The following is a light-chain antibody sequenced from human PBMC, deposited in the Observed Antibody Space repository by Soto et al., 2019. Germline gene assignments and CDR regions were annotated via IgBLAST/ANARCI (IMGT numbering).Light chain of an antibody. Sequence: EIVLSQSPVTLSLSPGYRATLSCRASLTVTSGYLAWYQQQPNQAPRLLIYGASYRATGIPDRFSGGGSGTDFTLTISRLEPEDFAVYYCQHYSSSPPAITFGQGTRLEIK. CDR3: QHYSSSPPAIT. J-gene: IGKJ5*01. CDR2: GAS. CDR1: LTVTSGY. V-gene: IGKV3-20*01.